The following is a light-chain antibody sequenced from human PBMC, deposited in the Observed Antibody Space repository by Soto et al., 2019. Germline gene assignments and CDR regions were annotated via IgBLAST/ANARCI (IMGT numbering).Light chain of an antibody. J-gene: IGKJ1*01. CDR2: RAS. V-gene: IGKV3-15*01. CDR1: QSVSSN. Sequence: EIVMTQSPATLSVSPGERATLSCRASQSVSSNLAWYQQKPGQAPRLLIYRASTRATGIPARFSGSGAGTEFTLTISSLQSEDFAIYFCKQYNNWPPDRTFGQGTKVEIK. CDR3: KQYNNWPPDRT.